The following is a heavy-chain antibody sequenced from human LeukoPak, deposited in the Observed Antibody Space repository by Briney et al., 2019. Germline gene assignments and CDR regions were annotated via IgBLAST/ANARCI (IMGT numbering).Heavy chain of an antibody. Sequence: GGSLRLSCAASGFTFSSYWVHWVRQAPGKGLVWVSSISGSGDITYYADSVKGRFTISRDNSRNTLHLQMNSLRAEDTALYYCAKAHLPDYYYMDVWGKGTTVTVSS. V-gene: IGHV3-23*01. CDR3: AKAHLPDYYYMDV. CDR2: ISGSGDIT. J-gene: IGHJ6*03. CDR1: GFTFSSYW.